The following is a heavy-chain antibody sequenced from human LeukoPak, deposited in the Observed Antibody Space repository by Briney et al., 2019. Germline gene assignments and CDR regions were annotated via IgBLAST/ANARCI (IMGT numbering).Heavy chain of an antibody. J-gene: IGHJ4*02. CDR2: ISSSGSTI. D-gene: IGHD3-3*01. V-gene: IGHV3-11*04. Sequence: PGGSLRLSCAASGFTFSDYYMSWIRQAPGRGLEWVSYISSSGSTIYYADSVKGRFTISRDNAKNSLYLQMNSLRAEDTAVYYCARWALLGFYYFDYWGQGTLVTVSS. CDR3: ARWALLGFYYFDY. CDR1: GFTFSDYY.